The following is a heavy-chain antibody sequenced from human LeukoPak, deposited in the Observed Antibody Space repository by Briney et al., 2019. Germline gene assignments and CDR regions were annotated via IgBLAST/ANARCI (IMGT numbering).Heavy chain of an antibody. Sequence: SETLSLTCAVYGGSFSDYYWSWIRQPPGKGLEWIGEINRSGSTNYNPSLKSRVTISLDTSKNQFSLKLTSVTAADTAVYYCTSSSLSSSWGYWGQGTLVTVSS. D-gene: IGHD6-13*01. J-gene: IGHJ4*02. CDR3: TSSSLSSSWGY. CDR2: INRSGST. V-gene: IGHV4-34*01. CDR1: GGSFSDYY.